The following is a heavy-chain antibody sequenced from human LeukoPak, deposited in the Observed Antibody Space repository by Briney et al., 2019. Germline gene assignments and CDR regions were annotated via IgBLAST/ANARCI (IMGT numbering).Heavy chain of an antibody. J-gene: IGHJ4*02. CDR2: ISSGGHI. CDR1: GFTFSSYG. CDR3: ARDQDGGKYYYESSGYSH. V-gene: IGHV3-21*01. D-gene: IGHD3-22*01. Sequence: GGSLRLSCAASGFTFSSYGLNWVRQAPGKGLEWVSTISSGGHIYYEDSVKGRFTISRDNAKNSFYLQMNSLRAEDTAVYYCARDQDGGKYYYESSGYSHWGQGILVTVSS.